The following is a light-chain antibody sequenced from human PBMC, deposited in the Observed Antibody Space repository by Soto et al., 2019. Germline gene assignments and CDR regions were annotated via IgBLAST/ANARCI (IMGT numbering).Light chain of an antibody. Sequence: QSALTQPPSASGSPGQSVTISCTGTSSDVGGYDFVSWYQQHPGKAPKLVIYEVTRRPSGDPDRFSGSKSGNTASLTVSGIQAEDESVYYCSSYAGSTIFGGGTKLTIL. CDR2: EVT. J-gene: IGLJ2*01. V-gene: IGLV2-8*01. CDR3: SSYAGSTI. CDR1: SSDVGGYDF.